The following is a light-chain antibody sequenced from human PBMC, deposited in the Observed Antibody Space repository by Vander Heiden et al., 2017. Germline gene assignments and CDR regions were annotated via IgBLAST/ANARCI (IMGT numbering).Light chain of an antibody. CDR1: SSNIGSNA. CDR3: AAWDDSLTGLV. CDR2: NND. V-gene: IGLV1-44*01. J-gene: IGLJ2*01. Sequence: QSVLTQPPSTSGTPGQRVTISCSGSSSNIGSNAVNWYQQLPGAAPRLLIYNNDQRPSGVPDRFSGSKSGTSASRSVSGLRSEDEADYYCAAWDDSLTGLVFGGGTKLTVL.